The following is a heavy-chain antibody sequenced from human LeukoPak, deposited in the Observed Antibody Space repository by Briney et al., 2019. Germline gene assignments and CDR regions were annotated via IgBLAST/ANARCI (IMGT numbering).Heavy chain of an antibody. Sequence: PGGSLRLSCAASGFTFSSYAMHWVRQAPGKGLEWVAVISYDGSNKYYADSVKGRFTISRDNSKNTLYLQMNSLRAEDTAVYYCARDTSPGIAVEFTPWGQGTLVTVSS. J-gene: IGHJ5*02. V-gene: IGHV3-30-3*01. CDR1: GFTFSSYA. CDR2: ISYDGSNK. D-gene: IGHD6-19*01. CDR3: ARDTSPGIAVEFTP.